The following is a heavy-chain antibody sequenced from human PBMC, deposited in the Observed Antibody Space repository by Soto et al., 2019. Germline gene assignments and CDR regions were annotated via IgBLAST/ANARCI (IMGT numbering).Heavy chain of an antibody. D-gene: IGHD1-26*01. J-gene: IGHJ4*02. V-gene: IGHV3-33*01. CDR3: ARGGGSYFRVTFGPNFDC. CDR1: GFTFSSYG. Sequence: QVQLVESGGGVVQPGRSLRLSCAASGFTFSSYGMHWVRQAPGKGLEWVAVIWYDGSNKYYADSVKGRFTISRDNSKSTLYLQMNSLRAEDTAVYYCARGGGSYFRVTFGPNFDCWGQGTLVTVSS. CDR2: IWYDGSNK.